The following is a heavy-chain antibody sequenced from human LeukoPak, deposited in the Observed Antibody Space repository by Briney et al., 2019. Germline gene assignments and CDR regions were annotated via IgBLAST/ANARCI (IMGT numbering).Heavy chain of an antibody. D-gene: IGHD2-15*01. Sequence: GGSLRLSCVAPGHRFRSYAMNWVRQAPGKGLECISTISDDSSFTYYADSVKGRSAISRDDSKNTLYLQMNNLKVEDTAVYYCAKGRCSGVGCDSFHSWGQGALVTVSS. CDR1: GHRFRSYA. CDR3: AKGRCSGVGCDSFHS. J-gene: IGHJ4*02. V-gene: IGHV3-23*01. CDR2: ISDDSSFT.